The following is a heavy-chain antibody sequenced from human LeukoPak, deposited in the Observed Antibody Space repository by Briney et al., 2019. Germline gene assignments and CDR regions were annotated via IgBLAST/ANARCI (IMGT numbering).Heavy chain of an antibody. V-gene: IGHV7-4-1*02. CDR1: GYTFSSYA. CDR2: INTKTGNP. J-gene: IGHJ4*02. CDR3: ARGYGYGSPSEAYYFDY. Sequence: ASVKVSCKASGYTFSSYAMNWVRQAPGQGLEWMGWINTKTGNPTYAQGFTGRFVFSLDTSVSTAYLQISSLKAEDTAVYYCARGYGYGSPSEAYYFDYWGQGTLVTVSS. D-gene: IGHD5-18*01.